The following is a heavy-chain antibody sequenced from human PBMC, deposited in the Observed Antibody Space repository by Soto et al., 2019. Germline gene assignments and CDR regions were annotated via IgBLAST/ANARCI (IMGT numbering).Heavy chain of an antibody. CDR3: PMDTTWVYCDYPLDY. CDR1: GYTFTSYG. CDR2: ISAYNGNT. Sequence: QVQLVQSGAEVKKPGASVKVSCKASGYTFTSYGISWVRQAPGQGLEWMGWISAYNGNTNYAQKLQGRVTMTIVTPTSTASTELRSLRADDTGLYYCPMDTTWVYCDYPLDYWGQGTLVTVSS. D-gene: IGHD4-17*01. J-gene: IGHJ4*03. V-gene: IGHV1-18*01.